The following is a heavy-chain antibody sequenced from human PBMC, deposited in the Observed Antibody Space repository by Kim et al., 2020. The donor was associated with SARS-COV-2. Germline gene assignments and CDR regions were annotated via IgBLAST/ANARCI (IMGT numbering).Heavy chain of an antibody. Sequence: ASVKVSCKASGYTFTNHFMHWVRQAPGQGLEWVGIINCRGGYITYAQRFQGRVTVTRDTSTSTVYMELSSLRSDDTAVYFCAREAQNSSGRGAFDIWGQGTMVSVSS. CDR1: GYTFTNHF. J-gene: IGHJ3*02. V-gene: IGHV1-46*01. CDR3: AREAQNSSGRGAFDI. CDR2: INCRGGYI. D-gene: IGHD6-19*01.